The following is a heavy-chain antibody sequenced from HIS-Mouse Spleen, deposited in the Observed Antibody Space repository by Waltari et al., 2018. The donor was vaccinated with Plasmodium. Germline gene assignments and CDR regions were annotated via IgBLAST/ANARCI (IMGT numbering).Heavy chain of an antibody. D-gene: IGHD7-27*01. CDR2: IYYSEST. Sequence: QVQLQESGPGLVKPSQTLSLTCTVSGGSISRGGYYWSWIRQHPGKGLEWIGYIYYSESTYYNPSLKSRVTISVDTSKNQFSLKLSSVTAADTAVYYCARDVANWGFGWFDPWGQGTLVTVSS. CDR3: ARDVANWGFGWFDP. CDR1: GGSISRGGYY. J-gene: IGHJ5*02. V-gene: IGHV4-31*03.